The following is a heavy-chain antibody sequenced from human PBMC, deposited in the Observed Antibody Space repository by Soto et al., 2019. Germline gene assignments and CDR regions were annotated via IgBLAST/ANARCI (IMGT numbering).Heavy chain of an antibody. D-gene: IGHD5-18*01. CDR3: ARDLGYGLGY. CDR1: GGTSGGLC. CDR2: IYSGGST. Sequence: SQRVRKAAVGGTSGGLCMSWVRQDPGKGLEWVSVIYSGGSTYYADSVKGRFTISRHNSKNTLYLQMNSLRAEDTAVYYCARDLGYGLGYWGQGTLVTVSS. J-gene: IGHJ4*02. V-gene: IGHV3-53*04.